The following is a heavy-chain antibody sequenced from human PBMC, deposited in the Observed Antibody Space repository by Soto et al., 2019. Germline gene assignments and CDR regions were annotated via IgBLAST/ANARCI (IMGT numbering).Heavy chain of an antibody. J-gene: IGHJ5*02. V-gene: IGHV1-2*04. CDR1: GYTFTGYY. CDR2: INPNSGGT. CDR3: ARDWRYCSSTSCQASNWFDP. Sequence: GASVKVSCKDSGYTFTGYYMHWVRQAPGQGLEWMGWINPNSGGTNYAQKFQGWVTMTRDTSISTAYMELSRLRSDDTAVYYCARDWRYCSSTSCQASNWFDPWGQGTLVTVSS. D-gene: IGHD2-2*01.